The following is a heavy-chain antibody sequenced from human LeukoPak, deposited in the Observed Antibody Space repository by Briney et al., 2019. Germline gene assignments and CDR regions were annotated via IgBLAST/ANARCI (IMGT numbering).Heavy chain of an antibody. Sequence: PSETLSLTCIVSGGSISNYYWNWIRQPPGKGLEWIGYIYYSGITSYSPSLKSRVTISLDTSKNQFSLKLTSVTAADTAVYYCARRAIVVVRGDAFDIWGQGTMVTVSS. D-gene: IGHD3-22*01. V-gene: IGHV4-59*01. CDR2: IYYSGIT. CDR1: GGSISNYY. J-gene: IGHJ3*02. CDR3: ARRAIVVVRGDAFDI.